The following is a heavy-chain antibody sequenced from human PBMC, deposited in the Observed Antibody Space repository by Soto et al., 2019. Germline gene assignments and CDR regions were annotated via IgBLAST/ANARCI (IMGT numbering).Heavy chain of an antibody. Sequence: KTSETLSLTCSVSGGSTDVHFWSWIRQPPGKGLEWIGNSFYSGTANYNPSLKSRVTISLDTSKNLLSLKLASVTAADTAVYYCARDRYTGYHNWFDPWGQGKLVTVSS. CDR3: ARDRYTGYHNWFDP. D-gene: IGHD5-12*01. V-gene: IGHV4-59*11. CDR1: GGSTDVHF. J-gene: IGHJ5*02. CDR2: SFYSGTA.